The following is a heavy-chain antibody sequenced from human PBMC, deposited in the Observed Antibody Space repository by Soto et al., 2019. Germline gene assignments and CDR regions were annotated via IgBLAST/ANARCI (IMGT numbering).Heavy chain of an antibody. CDR3: AIDPRCLVVPAARPEFYFVY. Sequence: EVQLLESGGGLVQPGGSLRLSCAASGFTFSSYAMSWVRQAPGKGLEWVSAISGSGGSTYYADSVKGRFTISRDNSKNTLSLQMNSLRAEDTAVCYCAIDPRCLVVPAARPEFYFVYWGQGTLVTVSS. V-gene: IGHV3-23*01. CDR2: ISGSGGST. CDR1: GFTFSSYA. J-gene: IGHJ4*02. D-gene: IGHD2-2*01.